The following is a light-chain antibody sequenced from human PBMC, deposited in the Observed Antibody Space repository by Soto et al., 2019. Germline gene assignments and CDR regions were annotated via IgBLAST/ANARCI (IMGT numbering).Light chain of an antibody. CDR3: QRYSRFPM. CDR2: DAS. CDR1: QYISKW. V-gene: IGKV1-5*01. J-gene: IGKJ1*01. Sequence: DIQITQSPSTLFASVEDRVTITCRASQYISKWLAWYQQKPGKAPRLLLYDASSLESGVPSRFSGSGSGTKFTLSIRSLQPDYLVIHRGQRYSRFPMFGQG.